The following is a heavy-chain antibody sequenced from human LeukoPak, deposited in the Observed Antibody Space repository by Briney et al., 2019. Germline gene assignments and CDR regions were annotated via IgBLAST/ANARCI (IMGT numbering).Heavy chain of an antibody. Sequence: GGSLRLSCAASGFTVSSNYMSWVRQAPGKGLEWVSVIYSGGSTYYADSVKARFTISRDNAKNSVFLQMNSLRVEDTAVYYCGLGLYFYAFDFWGQGTTVTVSS. CDR1: GFTVSSNY. J-gene: IGHJ3*01. D-gene: IGHD2/OR15-2a*01. CDR2: IYSGGST. V-gene: IGHV3-53*01. CDR3: GLGLYFYAFDF.